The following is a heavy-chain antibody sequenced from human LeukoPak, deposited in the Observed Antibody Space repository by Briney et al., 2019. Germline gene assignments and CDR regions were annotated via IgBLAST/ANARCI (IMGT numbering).Heavy chain of an antibody. CDR2: IYYSGTT. CDR3: ARDFAVTTAYYYSVDV. CDR1: GGSISSSY. D-gene: IGHD4-17*01. V-gene: IGHV4-59*01. Sequence: SETLSLTCTVSGGSISSSYWSWIRQPPGKGLEWIGYIYYSGTTDYNPSLRSRVTISVDTPKNQFSLKLSSVTAADTAVYYCARDFAVTTAYYYSVDVWGQGITVTVSS. J-gene: IGHJ6*02.